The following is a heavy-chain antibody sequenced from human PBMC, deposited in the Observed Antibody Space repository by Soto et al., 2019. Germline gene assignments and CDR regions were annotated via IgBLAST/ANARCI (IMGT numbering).Heavy chain of an antibody. CDR2: IIPRSATS. Sequence: QVQLVQSGAEVKKPGSSVKVSCKASGDTFSTYTITWMRQAPGQGLEWMGGIIPRSATSKYAKKFQGRVTSPAVDYTGIVYMELKPLRPEDTAVYYCAREGFVLVPTTVNSDSYCYAMDVWGQGTTVTVSS. CDR1: GDTFSTYT. V-gene: IGHV1-69*12. D-gene: IGHD4-17*01. J-gene: IGHJ6*02. CDR3: AREGFVLVPTTVNSDSYCYAMDV.